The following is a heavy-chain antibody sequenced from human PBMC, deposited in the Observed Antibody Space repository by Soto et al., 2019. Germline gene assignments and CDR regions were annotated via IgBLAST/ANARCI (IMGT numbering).Heavy chain of an antibody. J-gene: IGHJ6*02. Sequence: EAQLSESGGGLVQPGGSLRLSCAASGFTFSTYPMSWVRQAPGKGLEWVSGISGSGISTYYADSVKGRFTISRDNSKNTLFLQMNSLRAEETAVYYCAKPPVITASYYYYDMDVWGQGTTVTVSS. CDR1: GFTFSTYP. CDR2: ISGSGIST. D-gene: IGHD4-4*01. V-gene: IGHV3-23*01. CDR3: AKPPVITASYYYYDMDV.